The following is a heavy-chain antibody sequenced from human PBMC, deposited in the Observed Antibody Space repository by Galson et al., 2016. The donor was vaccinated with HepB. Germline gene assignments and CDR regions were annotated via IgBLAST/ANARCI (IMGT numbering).Heavy chain of an antibody. CDR3: AKVRQLAYSYDMDV. J-gene: IGHJ6*02. V-gene: IGHV3-74*01. CDR1: GFTFSSNW. Sequence: SLRLSCAASGFTFSSNWMHWVRQAPGKGLMWVSRITYDASGTSYADSVKGRFTISRDNSKNTLYLQMNSLRAEDTAVYYCAKVRQLAYSYDMDVWGQGTTVTVSS. CDR2: ITYDASGT. D-gene: IGHD6-6*01.